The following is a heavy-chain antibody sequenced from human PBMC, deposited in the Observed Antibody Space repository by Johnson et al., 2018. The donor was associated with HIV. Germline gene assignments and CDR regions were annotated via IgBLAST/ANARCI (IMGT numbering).Heavy chain of an antibody. CDR3: ARITTPSFSGSYYGAFDI. J-gene: IGHJ3*02. Sequence: VQLVESGGGVVQPGRSMRLSCAASGFTFSSYVMHWVRQAPGKGLEWVTFIRYDGSNKYYADSVKGRFTISRDKSKNTLYLQMNSLSTEDTAVYYCARITTPSFSGSYYGAFDIWGQGTMVTVSS. D-gene: IGHD1-26*01. CDR2: IRYDGSNK. CDR1: GFTFSSYV. V-gene: IGHV3-33*08.